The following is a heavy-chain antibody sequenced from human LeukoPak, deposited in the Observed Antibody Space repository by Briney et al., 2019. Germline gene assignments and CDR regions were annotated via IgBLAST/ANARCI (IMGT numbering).Heavy chain of an antibody. D-gene: IGHD5-18*01. CDR1: GFTFSSYA. Sequence: GSLRLSCAASGFTFSSYAMSWVRQAPGKGLEWVSAISGSGGSTYYADSVKGRFTISGDNSKNTLYLQMNSLRAEDTAVYYCAKVRRGYSYGSYFDYWGQGTLVTVSS. V-gene: IGHV3-23*01. CDR3: AKVRRGYSYGSYFDY. CDR2: ISGSGGST. J-gene: IGHJ4*02.